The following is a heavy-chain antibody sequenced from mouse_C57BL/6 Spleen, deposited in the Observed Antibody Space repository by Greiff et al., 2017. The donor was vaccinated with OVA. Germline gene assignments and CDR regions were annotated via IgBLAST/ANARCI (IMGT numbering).Heavy chain of an antibody. V-gene: IGHV1-55*01. Sequence: QVQLQQPGAELVKPGASVKMSCKASGYTFTSYWITWVKQRPGQGLEWIGDIYPGSGSTNYNEKFKSKATLTVDTSSSTAYMQLSSLTSEDSAVYYCARWSFDGSSYDYYAMDYWGQGTSVTVSS. CDR1: GYTFTSYW. CDR3: ARWSFDGSSYDYYAMDY. J-gene: IGHJ4*01. D-gene: IGHD1-1*01. CDR2: IYPGSGST.